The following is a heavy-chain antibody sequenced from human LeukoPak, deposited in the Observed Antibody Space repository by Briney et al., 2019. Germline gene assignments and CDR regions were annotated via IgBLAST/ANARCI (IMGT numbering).Heavy chain of an antibody. D-gene: IGHD3-16*02. CDR2: ISGDGGST. Sequence: TGGSLRLSCAASGFTFDDYAMHRVRQAPGKGLEWVSLISGDGGSTYYADSVKGRFTISRDNSKNSLYLQMNSLRTEDTALYYCAKASPSYVWGSYRLRPFDYWGQGTLVTVSS. J-gene: IGHJ4*02. CDR3: AKASPSYVWGSYRLRPFDY. V-gene: IGHV3-43*02. CDR1: GFTFDDYA.